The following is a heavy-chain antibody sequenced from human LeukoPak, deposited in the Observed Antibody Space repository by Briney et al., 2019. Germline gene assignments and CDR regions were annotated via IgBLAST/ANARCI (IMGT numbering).Heavy chain of an antibody. D-gene: IGHD5-18*01. V-gene: IGHV1-18*01. CDR1: GHTFTSYG. J-gene: IGHJ4*02. Sequence: ASVKVSCKASGHTFTSYGISWVRQAPGQGLEWMGWISAYNGNTNYAQKLQGRVTMTTDTSTSTAYMELRSLRSDDTAVYYCARRGLGYSYGYADYWGQGTLVTVSS. CDR2: ISAYNGNT. CDR3: ARRGLGYSYGYADY.